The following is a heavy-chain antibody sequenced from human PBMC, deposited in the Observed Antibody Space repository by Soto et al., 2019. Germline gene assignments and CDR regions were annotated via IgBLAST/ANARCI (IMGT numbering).Heavy chain of an antibody. CDR3: ATHGLGVSSTTYFDH. V-gene: IGHV1-69*01. CDR2: FFPLFGTT. J-gene: IGHJ4*02. D-gene: IGHD3-16*01. Sequence: QLVQSGSEVKKPGSSVKVSCQASGGNFSGYGVTWVRQAPGQGLEWMGEFFPLFGTTNYAQRFSGRITITAEESPSTAYMELRTLRSDDTAVYYCATHGLGVSSTTYFDHLGQGTLVTVYS. CDR1: GGNFSGYG.